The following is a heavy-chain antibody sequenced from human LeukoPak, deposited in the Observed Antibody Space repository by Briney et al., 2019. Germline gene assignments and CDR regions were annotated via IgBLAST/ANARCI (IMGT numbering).Heavy chain of an antibody. Sequence: GASVKVSCKASGYTFTGYYMHWVRQAPGQGLEWMGWINPNSGGTGYAQKFQGRVTITRNTSISTAYMELSSLRSEDTAVYYCARGSIAAAGTFDLEGYYYYMDVWGKGTTVTVSS. CDR1: GYTFTGYY. CDR2: INPNSGGT. V-gene: IGHV1-8*03. J-gene: IGHJ6*03. CDR3: ARGSIAAAGTFDLEGYYYYMDV. D-gene: IGHD6-13*01.